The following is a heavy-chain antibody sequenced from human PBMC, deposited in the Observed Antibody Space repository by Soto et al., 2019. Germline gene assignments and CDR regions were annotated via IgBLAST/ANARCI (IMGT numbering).Heavy chain of an antibody. CDR3: ARDDATHCGDDCYRYFYYGMDV. V-gene: IGHV1-69*01. D-gene: IGHD2-21*02. CDR1: GGSFSKFA. Sequence: QVQLVQSGTEVKTPGSSVKVSCKASGGSFSKFAINWVRQVPGQGLEWMGGIIPTLGTTDYAHKFQGRVTITADEATRTAYMELSGLRSEDTAVYYCARDDATHCGDDCYRYFYYGMDVWGQGTTVTVSS. CDR2: IIPTLGTT. J-gene: IGHJ6*02.